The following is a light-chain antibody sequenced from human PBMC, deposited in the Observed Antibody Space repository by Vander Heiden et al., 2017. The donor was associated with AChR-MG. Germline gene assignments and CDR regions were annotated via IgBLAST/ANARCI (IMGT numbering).Light chain of an antibody. Sequence: EIVLTQSPATLSLSPGERATLSCRASQGVSSYLAWYQQKPGQAPRRLIYDASNRATGIPARFSGSGPGTDFTLTISSLEPEDFAVYYCQQRSNWHPITFGQGTRLEIK. CDR3: QQRSNWHPIT. CDR2: DAS. CDR1: QGVSSY. J-gene: IGKJ5*01. V-gene: IGKV3D-11*01.